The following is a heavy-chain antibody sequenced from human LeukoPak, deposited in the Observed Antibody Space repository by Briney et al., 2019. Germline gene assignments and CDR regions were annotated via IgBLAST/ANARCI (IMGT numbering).Heavy chain of an antibody. J-gene: IGHJ5*02. Sequence: SETLSLTCSVSGGSISSSSHSWGWIRQSPGKGLEWIGSIYYSGSTFYNPSLKSRVTISVDTSKNQFSLKLSSVTAADTAVYYCARHLRIGGLNWFDPWGQGTLVTVSS. CDR3: ARHLRIGGLNWFDP. CDR2: IYYSGST. V-gene: IGHV4-39*01. D-gene: IGHD2/OR15-2a*01. CDR1: GGSISSSSHS.